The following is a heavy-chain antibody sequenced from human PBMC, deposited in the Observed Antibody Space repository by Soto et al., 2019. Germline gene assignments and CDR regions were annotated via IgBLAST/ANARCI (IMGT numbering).Heavy chain of an antibody. CDR1: GDSISSSY. Sequence: PSATLSLTCTVSGDSISSSYWSWIRQSPGKGLEWIGHIYYTGATSYNPSLKSRVTISVDTSKNQFSLKLSSVTAADTAVYYCARHGTGSYFDYWGQGTLVTVSS. CDR2: IYYTGAT. CDR3: ARHGTGSYFDY. J-gene: IGHJ4*02. V-gene: IGHV4-59*08.